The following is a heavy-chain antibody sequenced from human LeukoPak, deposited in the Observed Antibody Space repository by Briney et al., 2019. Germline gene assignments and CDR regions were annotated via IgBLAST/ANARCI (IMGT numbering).Heavy chain of an antibody. CDR2: IYHSGST. CDR3: ARAPNRGTYCGGDCVLFDY. D-gene: IGHD2-21*02. J-gene: IGHJ4*02. Sequence: SETLSLTCTVSGYSISSGYYWGWIRQPPGKGLEWIGSIYHSGSTYYNPSLKSRVTISVDTSKNQFSLKLSSVTAADTAVYYCARAPNRGTYCGGDCVLFDYWGQGTLVTVSS. V-gene: IGHV4-38-2*02. CDR1: GYSISSGYY.